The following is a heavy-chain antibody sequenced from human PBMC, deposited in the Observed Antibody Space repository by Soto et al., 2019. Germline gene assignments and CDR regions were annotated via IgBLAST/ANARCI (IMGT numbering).Heavy chain of an antibody. CDR3: ARGEEDIVVVPAAMFGSDY. CDR2: IIPIFGTA. D-gene: IGHD2-2*01. J-gene: IGHJ4*02. V-gene: IGHV1-69*13. Sequence: SVKVSCKASGGTFSSYAISWVRQAPGQGLEWMGGIIPIFGTANYAQKFQGRVTITADESTSTAYMELSSLRSEDTAVYYCARGEEDIVVVPAAMFGSDYWGQGTLVTVSS. CDR1: GGTFSSYA.